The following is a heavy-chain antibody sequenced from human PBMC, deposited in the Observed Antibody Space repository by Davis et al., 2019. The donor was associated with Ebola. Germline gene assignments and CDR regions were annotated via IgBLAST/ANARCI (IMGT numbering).Heavy chain of an antibody. CDR1: GGTFSIFG. Sequence: SVQVSCKASGGTFSIFGINWVRQTPGQGLEWIGVIIPTYTTSYYAQKFQDRVTITADESTSTAYMELRSLKSEDTAVYFCARSAIAYCSGGSCFFDYWGQGTLVTVSS. V-gene: IGHV1-69*13. CDR3: ARSAIAYCSGGSCFFDY. D-gene: IGHD2-15*01. CDR2: IIPTYTTS. J-gene: IGHJ4*02.